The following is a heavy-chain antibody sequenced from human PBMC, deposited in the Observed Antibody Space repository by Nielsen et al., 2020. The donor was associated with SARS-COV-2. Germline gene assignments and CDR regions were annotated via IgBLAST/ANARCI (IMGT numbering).Heavy chain of an antibody. CDR3: ARHIPHSDFWSGYSPKNWFDP. CDR1: GGSISSSNW. Sequence: SETLSLTCAVSGGSISSSNWWSWVRQPPGKGLEWIGEIYHSGSTNYNPSLKSRVTISVDTSKNQFSLKLSSVTAADTAVYYCARHIPHSDFWSGYSPKNWFDPWGQGTLVTVSS. J-gene: IGHJ5*02. V-gene: IGHV4-4*02. CDR2: IYHSGST. D-gene: IGHD3-3*01.